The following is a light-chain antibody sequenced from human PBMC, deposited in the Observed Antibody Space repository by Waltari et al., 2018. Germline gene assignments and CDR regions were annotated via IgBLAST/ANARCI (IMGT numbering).Light chain of an antibody. CDR1: SSDVGGYNY. J-gene: IGLJ2*01. CDR2: DVS. CDR3: SSYTSSNTLV. V-gene: IGLV2-14*03. Sequence: QSALTQPASVSGSPGQSITISCTGTSSDVGGYNYVSWYQQHPGKAPKPRIYDVSNRPSGVSNRFSGSKSGNTASLTISGLQAEDEADYYCSSYTSSNTLVFGGGTKLTVL.